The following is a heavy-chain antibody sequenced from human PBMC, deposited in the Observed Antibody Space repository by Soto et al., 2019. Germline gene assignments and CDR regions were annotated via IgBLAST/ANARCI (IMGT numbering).Heavy chain of an antibody. Sequence: GGSLRLSCAASGFTFSTYWMHWVRQAPGKGLVWVSRTNSDGSITTYADSVKGRFTISRDNSKNTLYLQMNSLRAEDTAVYYCARCAMITPTPSCPVDYWGQGTLVTVSS. J-gene: IGHJ4*02. CDR3: ARCAMITPTPSCPVDY. V-gene: IGHV3-74*01. CDR1: GFTFSTYW. D-gene: IGHD3-16*01. CDR2: TNSDGSIT.